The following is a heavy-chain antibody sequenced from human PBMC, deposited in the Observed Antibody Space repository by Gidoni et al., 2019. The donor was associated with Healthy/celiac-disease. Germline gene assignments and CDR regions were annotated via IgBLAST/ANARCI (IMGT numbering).Heavy chain of an antibody. Sequence: QVQLVESGGGVVQPGRSLRLSCAAPGFTFSSYGMHWVRQAPGKGLEWVAVISYDGSNKYYADSVKGRFTISRDNSKNTLYLQMNSLRAEDTAVYYCAKDLKMERRDTGWGYWGQGTLVTVSS. V-gene: IGHV3-30*18. CDR2: ISYDGSNK. J-gene: IGHJ4*02. CDR1: GFTFSSYG. CDR3: AKDLKMERRDTGWGY. D-gene: IGHD1-1*01.